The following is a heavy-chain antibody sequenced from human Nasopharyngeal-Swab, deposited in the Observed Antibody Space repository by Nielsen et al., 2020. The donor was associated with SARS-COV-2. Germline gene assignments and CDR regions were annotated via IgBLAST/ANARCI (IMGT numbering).Heavy chain of an antibody. CDR2: IKQDGSEK. J-gene: IGHJ4*02. Sequence: ETLSLTCAASGFTFSSYWMSWVRQAPGKGLEWVANIKQDGSEKYYVDSVKGRFTISRDNAKNSLYLQMNSLRVEDMAFYYCAKATNARYDFWSGSFDYWGQGTLVTVSS. V-gene: IGHV3-7*03. CDR3: AKATNARYDFWSGSFDY. CDR1: GFTFSSYW. D-gene: IGHD3-3*01.